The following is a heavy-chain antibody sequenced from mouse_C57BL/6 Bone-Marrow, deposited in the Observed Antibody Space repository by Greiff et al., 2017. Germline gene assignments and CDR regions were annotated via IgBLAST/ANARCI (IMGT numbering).Heavy chain of an antibody. CDR1: GFTFSDYY. CDR2: ISNGGGST. Sequence: EVQRVESGGGLVQPGGSLKPSCAASGFTFSDYYMYWVRQTPEKRLEWVAYISNGGGSTYYPDTVKGRFTISRDNAKNTLYLQMSRLKSEDTAMYYCARLGYEGEYFDYWGQGTTLTVAS. J-gene: IGHJ2*01. V-gene: IGHV5-12*01. D-gene: IGHD3-1*01. CDR3: ARLGYEGEYFDY.